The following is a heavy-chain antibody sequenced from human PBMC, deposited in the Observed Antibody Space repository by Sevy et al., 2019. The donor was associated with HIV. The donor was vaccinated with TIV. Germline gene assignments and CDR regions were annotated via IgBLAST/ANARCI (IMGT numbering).Heavy chain of an antibody. V-gene: IGHV3-23*01. CDR1: GFPFSSHA. D-gene: IGHD5-12*01. CDR3: AKGIGYSGYETDY. CDR2: ISGSGIST. J-gene: IGHJ4*02. Sequence: GGSLRLSCAASGFPFSSHAMSWVPQAPGKGLELVSAISGSGISTYYADSVKGRFTISRENSKNTLYLQMNNLRAEDTAVFYCAKGIGYSGYETDYWGQGTLVTVSS.